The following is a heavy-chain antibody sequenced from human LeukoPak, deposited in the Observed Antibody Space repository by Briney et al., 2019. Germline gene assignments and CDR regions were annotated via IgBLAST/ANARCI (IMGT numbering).Heavy chain of an antibody. Sequence: GRSLRLSCAASGFTFSSYGMHWVRQAPGEGLEWVAVIWYDGSNKYYADSVKGRFTISRDNSKNTLYLQMNSLRAEDTAVYYCAGLYSDYYDSSQDYWGQGTLVTVSS. CDR3: AGLYSDYYDSSQDY. D-gene: IGHD3-22*01. CDR2: IWYDGSNK. CDR1: GFTFSSYG. J-gene: IGHJ4*02. V-gene: IGHV3-33*01.